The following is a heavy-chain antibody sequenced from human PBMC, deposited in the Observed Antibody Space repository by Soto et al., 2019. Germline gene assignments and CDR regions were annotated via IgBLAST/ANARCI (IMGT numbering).Heavy chain of an antibody. Sequence: SETLSLTCTVSGASISTQSWNWIRQAPGKGLEWIGYLYYSGTTNYNPSLKSRVTISADTSKNQVSLKLTSVTAADTAVYFCARGLSWSPYFESWGQGLLVTVSS. CDR2: LYYSGTT. CDR1: GASISTQS. CDR3: ARGLSWSPYFES. V-gene: IGHV4-59*11. D-gene: IGHD3-3*01. J-gene: IGHJ4*02.